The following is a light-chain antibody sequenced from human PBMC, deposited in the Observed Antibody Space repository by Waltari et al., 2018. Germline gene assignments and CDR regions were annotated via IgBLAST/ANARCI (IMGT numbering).Light chain of an antibody. Sequence: QSALTQPASVSGSPGQSITISCTWSNSDVGSFNVVSWYQQHPGNAPTLIIYDVIHPPAGASNRFSGVKSANTASLAISGLQASDEADYYCSSYASTRVFYVFGTGHTVIVL. V-gene: IGLV2-14*02. J-gene: IGLJ1*01. CDR2: DVI. CDR1: NSDVGSFNV. CDR3: SSYASTRVFYV.